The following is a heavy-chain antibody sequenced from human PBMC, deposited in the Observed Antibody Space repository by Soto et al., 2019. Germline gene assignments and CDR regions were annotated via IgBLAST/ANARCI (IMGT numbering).Heavy chain of an antibody. J-gene: IGHJ5*02. CDR2: IYYSGST. CDR3: ARDSAVAREYNWFDP. Sequence: SETLSLTCTVSGGSISSSSYYWGWIRQPPGKGLEWIGSIYYSGSTYYNPSLKSRVTISVDTSKNQFSLKLSSVTAADTAVYYCARDSAVAREYNWFDPWGQGTLVTVS. CDR1: GGSISSSSYY. V-gene: IGHV4-39*07. D-gene: IGHD6-19*01.